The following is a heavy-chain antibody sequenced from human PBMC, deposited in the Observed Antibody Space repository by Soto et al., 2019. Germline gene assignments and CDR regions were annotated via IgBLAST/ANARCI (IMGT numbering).Heavy chain of an antibody. CDR2: IIPIFGTA. Sequence: QVQLVQSGAEVKKPGSSVKVSCKASGGTFSSYTISWVRQAPGQGLEWMGGIIPIFGTANYAQRFQGRVTITADESTSTAYMELSSLRSEDTAVYYFARQGESSGSYYYGMDVWGQGTTVIVSS. CDR1: GGTFSSYT. D-gene: IGHD3-22*01. V-gene: IGHV1-69*12. J-gene: IGHJ6*02. CDR3: ARQGESSGSYYYGMDV.